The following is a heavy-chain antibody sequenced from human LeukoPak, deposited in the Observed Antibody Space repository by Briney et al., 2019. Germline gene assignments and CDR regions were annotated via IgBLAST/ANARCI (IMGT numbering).Heavy chain of an antibody. D-gene: IGHD3-10*01. CDR3: AKVYGANYYGSGSWHDAFDI. J-gene: IGHJ3*02. Sequence: PGGSLRLSCAASGFTFSSYGMHWVRQAPGKGLEWVAVISYDGSNKYYADSVKGRFTISRDNSKNTLYLQMNSLRAEDTAVYYCAKVYGANYYGSGSWHDAFDIWGQGTMVTVSS. CDR2: ISYDGSNK. CDR1: GFTFSSYG. V-gene: IGHV3-30*18.